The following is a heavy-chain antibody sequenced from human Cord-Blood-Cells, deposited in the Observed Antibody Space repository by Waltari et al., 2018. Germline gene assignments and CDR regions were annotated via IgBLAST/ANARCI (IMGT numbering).Heavy chain of an antibody. CDR3: ASVRTGTNAFDI. Sequence: QVQLVQSGAEVKKPGSSVTVSCKASAGTFSSYAISWVRQAPGQGLEWMGRIIPILGIAEYAQKFQGRGTITADKSAGTAYMELSSLRSEDTAVYYCASVRTGTNAFDIWGQGTMVTVSS. D-gene: IGHD1-1*01. CDR1: AGTFSSYA. J-gene: IGHJ3*02. CDR2: IIPILGIA. V-gene: IGHV1-69*09.